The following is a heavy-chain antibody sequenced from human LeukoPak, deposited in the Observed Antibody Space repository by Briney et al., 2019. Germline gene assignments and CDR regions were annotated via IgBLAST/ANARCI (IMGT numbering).Heavy chain of an antibody. J-gene: IGHJ4*02. CDR1: GFTFSSYA. CDR2: ISGSGGST. CDR3: AKDGAYYYGSGSYYPFDY. V-gene: IGHV3-23*01. D-gene: IGHD3-10*01. Sequence: GGSLRLSCAASGFTFSSYAMSWVRQAPGKGLEWVSAISGSGGSTYYADSVKGRFTISRDNSKNTLYLQMNSLRAEDTAVYYCAKDGAYYYGSGSYYPFDYWGQGTLVTVSS.